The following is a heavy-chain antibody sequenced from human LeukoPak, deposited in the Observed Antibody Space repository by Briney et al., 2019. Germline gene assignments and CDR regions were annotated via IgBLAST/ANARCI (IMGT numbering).Heavy chain of an antibody. V-gene: IGHV3-23*01. Sequence: PGGSLRLSCAASGFTFSSYAMSWVRQAPGKGLEWVSAISGSGGGTYYADSVKGRFTISRDNSKNTLYLQMNSLRAEDTAVYYCARDQDKYDILTGFDYWGQGTLVTVSS. J-gene: IGHJ4*02. CDR3: ARDQDKYDILTGFDY. CDR1: GFTFSSYA. CDR2: ISGSGGGT. D-gene: IGHD3-9*01.